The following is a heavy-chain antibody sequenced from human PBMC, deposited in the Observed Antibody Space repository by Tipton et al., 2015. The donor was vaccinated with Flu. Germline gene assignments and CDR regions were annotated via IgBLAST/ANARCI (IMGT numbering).Heavy chain of an antibody. D-gene: IGHD3-10*01. Sequence: TLSLTCTVSGGSISSSSYYWGWIRQPPGKGLEWIGSIYYSGSTYYNPSLKSRVTISVDTSKNQFSLKLSSVTAADTAVYYCARGRGGDSFDYWGQGTLVTVSS. CDR3: ARGRGGDSFDY. J-gene: IGHJ4*02. CDR1: GGSISSSSYY. V-gene: IGHV4-39*07. CDR2: IYYSGST.